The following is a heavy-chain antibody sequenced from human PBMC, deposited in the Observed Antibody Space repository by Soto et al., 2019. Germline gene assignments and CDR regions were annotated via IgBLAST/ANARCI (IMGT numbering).Heavy chain of an antibody. V-gene: IGHV3-23*01. Sequence: EVQLLGSGGGLVQPGGSLRLSCAASGFTFSSYAMSWVHQAPGKGLEWVSAISGSGGSTYYADSVKGRFTISRDNSKNTLYLQMNSLRAEDTAVYYCAANRGYNYYYGMDVWGQGTTVTVSS. CDR1: GFTFSSYA. CDR3: AANRGYNYYYGMDV. J-gene: IGHJ6*02. CDR2: ISGSGGST. D-gene: IGHD3-22*01.